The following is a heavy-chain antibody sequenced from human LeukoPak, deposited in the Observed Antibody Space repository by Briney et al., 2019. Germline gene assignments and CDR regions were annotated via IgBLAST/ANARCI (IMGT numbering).Heavy chain of an antibody. J-gene: IGHJ5*02. CDR1: GFIFSSYS. Sequence: GGSLRLSRAASGFIFSSYSMNWVRQAPGKGLEWVSYISISSGYIYYADSVKGRFTISRDNAKNSLYLQMNSLRAEDTAVYYCARPLMYYYGSETYFWFDPWGQGTLVTVSS. CDR3: ARPLMYYYGSETYFWFDP. CDR2: ISISSGYI. D-gene: IGHD3-10*01. V-gene: IGHV3-21*01.